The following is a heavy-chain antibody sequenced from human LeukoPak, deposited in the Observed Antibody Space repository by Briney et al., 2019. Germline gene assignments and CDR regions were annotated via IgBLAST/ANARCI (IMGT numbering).Heavy chain of an antibody. V-gene: IGHV4-31*03. Sequence: SETLSLTCTVSGGSISSGGYYWSWIRQHPGKGLEWIGYIYYSGSTYYNPSLKSRVTISVDTSKSQFSLKLSSVTAADTAVYYCARAPKVISSLYNWFDPWGQGTLVTVSS. J-gene: IGHJ5*02. CDR1: GGSISSGGYY. CDR3: ARAPKVISSLYNWFDP. D-gene: IGHD4-17*01. CDR2: IYYSGST.